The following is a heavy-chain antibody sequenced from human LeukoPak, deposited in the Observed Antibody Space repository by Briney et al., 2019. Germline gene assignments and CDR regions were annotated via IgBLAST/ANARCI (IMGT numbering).Heavy chain of an antibody. CDR3: ASPRYSYGVPTDY. V-gene: IGHV3-30-3*01. CDR2: ISYDGSNK. D-gene: IGHD5-24*01. J-gene: IGHJ4*02. Sequence: GGSLRLSCAASGFIFSDYVMHWVRQAPGKGLEWVAVISYDGSNKYYADPVKGRFTISRDNSKNTLYLQMNSLRAEDTAVYYCASPRYSYGVPTDYWGQGTLVTVSS. CDR1: GFIFSDYV.